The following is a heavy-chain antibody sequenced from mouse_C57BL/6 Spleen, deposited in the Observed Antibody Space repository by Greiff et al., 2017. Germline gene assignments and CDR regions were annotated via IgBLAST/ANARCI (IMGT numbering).Heavy chain of an antibody. CDR1: GYTFTDYE. D-gene: IGHD2-4*01. J-gene: IGHJ2*01. Sequence: VQLQQSGAELVRPGASVTLSCKASGYTFTDYEMHWVKQTPVHGLEWIGALDPETGGTAYNQKFKGKAILTADKSSSTAYMELRSLTSEDSAVYYCTRGGYDYTYYFDDWGQGTTLTVSS. CDR3: TRGGYDYTYYFDD. CDR2: LDPETGGT. V-gene: IGHV1-15*01.